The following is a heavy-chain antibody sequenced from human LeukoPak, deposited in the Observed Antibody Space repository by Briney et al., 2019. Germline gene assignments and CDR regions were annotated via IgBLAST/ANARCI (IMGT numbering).Heavy chain of an antibody. V-gene: IGHV4-39*07. CDR2: IYYSGST. CDR3: ARGRGGVGFWSGYYPYYYYYMDV. Sequence: SETLSLTCTVSGGSISSSSYYWGWIRQPPGKGLEWIGSIYYSGSTYYNPSLKSRVTISVDTSKNQFSLKLSSVTAADTAVYYCARGRGGVGFWSGYYPYYYYYMDVWGKGTTVTVSS. J-gene: IGHJ6*03. CDR1: GGSISSSSYY. D-gene: IGHD3-3*01.